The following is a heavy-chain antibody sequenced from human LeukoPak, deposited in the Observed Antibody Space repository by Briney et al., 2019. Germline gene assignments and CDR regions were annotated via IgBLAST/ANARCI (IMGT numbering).Heavy chain of an antibody. Sequence: GGSLRLSCAASGFTFSSYGMHWVRQAPGKGLEWVAFIRYDGSNKYYADSVKGRFTISRDNSKNTLYLQMNSLRAEDAAVYYCAKGLTGGYSYGYGIDYWGQGTLVTVSS. CDR1: GFTFSSYG. CDR2: IRYDGSNK. CDR3: AKGLTGGYSYGYGIDY. J-gene: IGHJ4*02. V-gene: IGHV3-30*02. D-gene: IGHD5-18*01.